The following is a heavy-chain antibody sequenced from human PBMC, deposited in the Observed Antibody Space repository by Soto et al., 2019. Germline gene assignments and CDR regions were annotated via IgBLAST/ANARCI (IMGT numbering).Heavy chain of an antibody. J-gene: IGHJ5*02. CDR2: IIPIFGTA. D-gene: IGHD3-22*01. Sequence: GASVKVSCKASGGTFSSYAISWVRQAPGQGLEWMGGIIPIFGTANYAQKFQGRVTITADESTSTAYMELSSLRSEDTAVHYCARGGISYYDSSGYLYNWFDPWGQGTLVTVSS. CDR3: ARGGISYYDSSGYLYNWFDP. V-gene: IGHV1-69*13. CDR1: GGTFSSYA.